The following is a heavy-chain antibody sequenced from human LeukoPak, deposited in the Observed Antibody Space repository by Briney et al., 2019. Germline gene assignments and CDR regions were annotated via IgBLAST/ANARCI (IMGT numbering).Heavy chain of an antibody. CDR1: GFTFSSYW. Sequence: GGSLRLSCAASGFTFSSYWMSWVRQAPGKGLEWVANIKQDGSEKYYVDSVKGRFTISRDNAKNSLYLQMNSLRAEDTAVYYCARPSGLLWFGDYYMDVWGKGTTVTVSS. CDR3: ARPSGLLWFGDYYMDV. J-gene: IGHJ6*03. D-gene: IGHD3-10*01. V-gene: IGHV3-7*01. CDR2: IKQDGSEK.